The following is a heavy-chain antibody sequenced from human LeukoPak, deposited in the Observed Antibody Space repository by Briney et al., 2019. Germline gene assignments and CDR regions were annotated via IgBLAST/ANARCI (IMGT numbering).Heavy chain of an antibody. CDR3: AKASSGWTGEHYFDY. J-gene: IGHJ4*02. D-gene: IGHD6-19*01. V-gene: IGHV3-23*01. CDR2: ISGSGGST. Sequence: GGSLRLSCAASGFTFSSYAMSWVRQAPGKGLEWVSAISGSGGSTYYADSVKGRFTISRDNSKNTLYLQMNSLRAEDTAVYYRAKASSGWTGEHYFDYWGQGTLVTVSS. CDR1: GFTFSSYA.